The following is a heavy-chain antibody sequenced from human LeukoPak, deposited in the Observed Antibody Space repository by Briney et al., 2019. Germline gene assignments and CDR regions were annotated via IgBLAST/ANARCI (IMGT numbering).Heavy chain of an antibody. D-gene: IGHD1-26*01. CDR2: IYYSGST. Sequence: PSETLSLTCAVYGGSFSGYYWSWIRQPPEKGLEWIGYIYYSGSTNYNPSLKSRVTISVDTSKNQFSLKLSSVTAADTAVYYCARDVNSGSYAVWGQGTLVTVSS. CDR3: ARDVNSGSYAV. J-gene: IGHJ4*02. V-gene: IGHV4-59*01. CDR1: GGSFSGYY.